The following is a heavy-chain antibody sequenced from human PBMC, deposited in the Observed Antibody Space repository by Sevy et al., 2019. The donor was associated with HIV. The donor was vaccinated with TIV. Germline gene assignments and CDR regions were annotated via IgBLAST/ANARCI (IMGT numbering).Heavy chain of an antibody. J-gene: IGHJ5*02. CDR1: GFTFSSYG. V-gene: IGHV3-33*06. CDR2: IWYDGSNK. Sequence: GGSLRLSCAASGFTFSSYGMHWVRQAPGKGLEWVAVIWYDGSNKYYADSVKGRFTISRDNSKKTLYLQMNSLRAEDTAVYYCAKDRIHYDILTGLFSWGQGTLVTVSS. CDR3: AKDRIHYDILTGLFS. D-gene: IGHD3-9*01.